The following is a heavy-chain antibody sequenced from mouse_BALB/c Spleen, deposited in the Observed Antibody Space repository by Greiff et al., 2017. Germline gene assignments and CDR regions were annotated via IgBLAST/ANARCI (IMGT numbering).Heavy chain of an antibody. CDR1: GFTFSDYY. Sequence: EVHLVESGGGIVKPGGSLKLSCAASGFTFSDYYMYWVRQTPEKRLEWVATISDGGSYTYYPDSVKGRFTISRDNAKNNLYLQMSSLKSEDTAMYYCARAYGSSLGAMDYWGQGTSVTVSS. V-gene: IGHV5-4*02. CDR3: ARAYGSSLGAMDY. CDR2: ISDGGSYT. D-gene: IGHD1-1*01. J-gene: IGHJ4*01.